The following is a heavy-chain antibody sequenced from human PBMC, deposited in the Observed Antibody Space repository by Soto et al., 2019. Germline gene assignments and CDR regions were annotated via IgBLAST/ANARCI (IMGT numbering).Heavy chain of an antibody. J-gene: IGHJ4*02. Sequence: SETLSLTCSVSAGSISSGGYYWNWIRQPPGKGLEWIGYIYHSGGTYSSPSLRSRVTISVDTSKNQFSLKLSSVTAADTAVYYCAKDRRAGGNSAFYFDFWGQGAQVTVYS. CDR3: AKDRRAGGNSAFYFDF. CDR1: AGSISSGGYY. V-gene: IGHV4-31*03. D-gene: IGHD3-16*01. CDR2: IYHSGGT.